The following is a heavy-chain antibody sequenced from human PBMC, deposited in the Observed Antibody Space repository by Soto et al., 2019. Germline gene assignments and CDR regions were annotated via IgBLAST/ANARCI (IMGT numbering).Heavy chain of an antibody. CDR2: IIPIFGTA. CDR3: ARPILDCSSTSCYRAPYDGMDV. J-gene: IGHJ6*02. CDR1: GGTFSSYA. D-gene: IGHD2-2*01. V-gene: IGHV1-69*06. Sequence: QVQLVQSGAEVKKPGSSVKVSCKASGGTFSSYAISWVRQAPGQGLEWMGGIIPIFGTANYAQKFQGRVTITADKSTSTAYMELSSRRSADTAVYYCARPILDCSSTSCYRAPYDGMDVWGQGTTVTVSS.